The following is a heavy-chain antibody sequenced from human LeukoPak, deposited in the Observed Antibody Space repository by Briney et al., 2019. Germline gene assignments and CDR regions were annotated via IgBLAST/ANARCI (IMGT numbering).Heavy chain of an antibody. V-gene: IGHV3-7*01. Sequence: PGGSLRLSCAASGFSFTNYWMSWVRQAPGKGPEWVANVKEDGTTKQYVDSVKGRFTISRDNAKNSLYLQMDSLRAEDTAVYYCVSQEVVPHWGQGTLVSVSS. CDR2: VKEDGTTK. CDR3: VSQEVVPH. CDR1: GFSFTNYW. J-gene: IGHJ4*02. D-gene: IGHD2-15*01.